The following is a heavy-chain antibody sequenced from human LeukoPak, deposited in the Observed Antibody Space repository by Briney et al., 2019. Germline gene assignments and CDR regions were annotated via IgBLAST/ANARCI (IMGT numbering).Heavy chain of an antibody. Sequence: PSETLSLTCAVYGGSFSGYYWSWIRQPPGKGLEWIGEINHSGSTNYNPSLKSRVTISVDTSKNQFSLKLSSVTAADTAVYYCARGTPLYCSGGSCYQGVYYYYGMDVWGQGTTVTVSS. J-gene: IGHJ6*02. CDR2: INHSGST. CDR1: GGSFSGYY. V-gene: IGHV4-34*01. D-gene: IGHD2-15*01. CDR3: ARGTPLYCSGGSCYQGVYYYYGMDV.